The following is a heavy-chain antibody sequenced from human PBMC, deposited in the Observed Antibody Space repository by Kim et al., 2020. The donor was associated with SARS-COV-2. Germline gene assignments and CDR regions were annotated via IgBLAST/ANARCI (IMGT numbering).Heavy chain of an antibody. Sequence: GGSLRLSCAASGFTFDDYTMHWVRQAPGKGLEWVSLISWDGGSTYYADSVKGRFTISRDNSKNSLYLQMNSLRTEDTALYYCAKGLGIIAARQFDYWGQGTLVTVSS. J-gene: IGHJ4*02. D-gene: IGHD6-6*01. CDR1: GFTFDDYT. V-gene: IGHV3-43*01. CDR3: AKGLGIIAARQFDY. CDR2: ISWDGGST.